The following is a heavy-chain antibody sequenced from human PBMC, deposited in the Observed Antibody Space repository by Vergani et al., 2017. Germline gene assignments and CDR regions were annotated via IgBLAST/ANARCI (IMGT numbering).Heavy chain of an antibody. Sequence: QVQLVESGGGVVQRGGSLRLSCATSGFTLSNYDMQWIRQGPGKGLEFVAFIQFDGSNQYYADSVKGRFTLSRDFSKNTLYLQMNSLRTDDTATYYCAKHFRRWGMDYWGQETQVIVSS. CDR3: AKHFRRWGMDY. CDR1: GFTLSNYD. CDR2: IQFDGSNQ. V-gene: IGHV3-30*02. D-gene: IGHD5-24*01. J-gene: IGHJ4*02.